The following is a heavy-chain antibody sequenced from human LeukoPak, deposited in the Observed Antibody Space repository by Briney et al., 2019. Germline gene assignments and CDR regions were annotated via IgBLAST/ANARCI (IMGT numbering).Heavy chain of an antibody. CDR1: GYTFTSYG. CDR2: ISAYNGNT. D-gene: IGHD2/OR15-2a*01. CDR3: ARDLASREWNMVLNWFDP. J-gene: IGHJ5*02. Sequence: GASVKVSCKASGYTFTSYGISWVRQAPGQGLEWMGWISAYNGNTNYAQKLQGRVTMTTDTSTSTAYMELRSLRSDDTAVYYCARDLASREWNMVLNWFDPWGRGTLVTVSS. V-gene: IGHV1-18*01.